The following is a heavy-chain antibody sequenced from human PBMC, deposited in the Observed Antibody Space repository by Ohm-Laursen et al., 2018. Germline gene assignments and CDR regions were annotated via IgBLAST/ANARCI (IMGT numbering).Heavy chain of an antibody. D-gene: IGHD6-6*01. Sequence: SVKVSCKASGGTFSSYAISWVRQAPGQGLEWMGRIIPILGIANYAQKFQGRVTITADKSTSTAYMELSSLRSEDTAVYYCARESSSEYYYYGMDVWGQGTTVTVSS. CDR3: ARESSSEYYYYGMDV. V-gene: IGHV1-69*04. J-gene: IGHJ6*02. CDR1: GGTFSSYA. CDR2: IIPILGIA.